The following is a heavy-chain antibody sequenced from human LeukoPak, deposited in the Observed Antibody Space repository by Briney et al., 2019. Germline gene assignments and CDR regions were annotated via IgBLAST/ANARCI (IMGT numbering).Heavy chain of an antibody. CDR2: MNPNSGNT. J-gene: IGHJ4*02. V-gene: IGHV1-8*01. D-gene: IGHD6-19*01. CDR1: GYTFSSYD. Sequence: ASVKVSCKASGYTFSSYDINWVRQATGQGLEWMGWMNPNSGNTGYVQKFQGRVIMTRDTSISTAYMELSSLTSEDTAVYFCARDRVGVGGNGWENWGQGPLVTVSS. CDR3: ARDRVGVGGNGWEN.